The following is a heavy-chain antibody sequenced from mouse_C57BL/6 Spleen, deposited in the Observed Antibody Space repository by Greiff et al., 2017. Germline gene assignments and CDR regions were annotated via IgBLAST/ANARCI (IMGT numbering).Heavy chain of an antibody. CDR2: ISSGSSTI. CDR1: GFTFSDYG. CDR3: ARTRITTVVPFDY. D-gene: IGHD1-1*01. Sequence: EVQLVESGGGLVKPGGSLKLSCAASGFTFSDYGMHWVRQAPEKGLEWVAYISSGSSTIYYADTVKGRFTISRDNAKNTLFLQMTSLRSEDTAMYYCARTRITTVVPFDYWGQGTTLTVSS. V-gene: IGHV5-17*01. J-gene: IGHJ2*01.